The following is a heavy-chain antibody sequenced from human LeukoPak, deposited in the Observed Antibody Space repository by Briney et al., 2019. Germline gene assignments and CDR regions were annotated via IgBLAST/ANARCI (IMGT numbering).Heavy chain of an antibody. D-gene: IGHD3-22*01. CDR1: GYTFTSYG. J-gene: IGHJ4*02. CDR2: ISAYNGNT. Sequence: ASVKVSCKASGYTFTSYGISWVRQAPGQGLEWMGWISAYNGNTNYAQKLQGRVTMTTDTSTSTAYMELRSLRSDDTAVYYYARGGYYYDSSGPYYFDYWGQGTLVTVSS. V-gene: IGHV1-18*01. CDR3: ARGGYYYDSSGPYYFDY.